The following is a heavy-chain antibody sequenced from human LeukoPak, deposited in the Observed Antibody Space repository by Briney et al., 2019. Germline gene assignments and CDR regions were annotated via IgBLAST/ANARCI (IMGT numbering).Heavy chain of an antibody. V-gene: IGHV3-7*03. CDR3: AADRVDIVATIKGDYYYYYYMDV. CDR2: IKEDGSEK. D-gene: IGHD5-12*01. J-gene: IGHJ6*03. CDR1: EFTLRNYW. Sequence: PGGSLRLSCAASEFTLRNYWMSWVRQAPGKGLEWVATIKEDGSEKYYVDSVKGRFTISRENAKNSLYLQMNSLRAEDTAVYYCAADRVDIVATIKGDYYYYYYMDVWGKGTTVTVSS.